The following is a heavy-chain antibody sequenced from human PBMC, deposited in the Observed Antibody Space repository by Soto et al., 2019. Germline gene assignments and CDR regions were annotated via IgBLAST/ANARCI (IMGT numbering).Heavy chain of an antibody. CDR2: MFNRGST. J-gene: IGHJ4*02. V-gene: IGHV4-59*01. Sequence: PSETLSLTCTVSGGSIINDYWSWVRQPPGQGLEWVGFMFNRGSTNYSPSYNPALKGRVTISLDTSRNQVSLKMTSVTAADSAVYHCARHTPKSLTVPEIPFDLWGQGTLVTVSS. D-gene: IGHD6-19*01. CDR3: ARHTPKSLTVPEIPFDL. CDR1: GGSIINDY.